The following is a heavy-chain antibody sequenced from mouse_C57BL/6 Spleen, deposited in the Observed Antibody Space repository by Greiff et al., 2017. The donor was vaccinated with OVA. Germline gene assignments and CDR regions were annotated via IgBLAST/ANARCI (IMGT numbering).Heavy chain of an antibody. J-gene: IGHJ3*01. V-gene: IGHV1-9*01. CDR1: GYTFTGYW. CDR3: ARGIYYYGSTPFAY. Sequence: QVQLQQSGAELMKPGASVKLSCKATGYTFTGYWIEWVKQRPGHGLEWIGEILPGSGSTNYNEKFKGKATFTADTSSNTAYMQLSSLTTEDSAIYYGARGIYYYGSTPFAYWGQGTLVTVSA. CDR2: ILPGSGST. D-gene: IGHD1-1*01.